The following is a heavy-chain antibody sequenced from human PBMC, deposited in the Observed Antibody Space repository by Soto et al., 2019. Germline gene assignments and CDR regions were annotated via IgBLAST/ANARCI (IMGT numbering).Heavy chain of an antibody. J-gene: IGHJ4*02. Sequence: GGSLRLSCAASGFTFSSYWMHWVRQAPGKGLVWVSRINPDGSATNYADSVKGRFTISRDNAKNTLYLQMNSLRAEDTAVFYCGRGGSXXPMAPGYWGQGTLVTVSS. CDR1: GFTFSSYW. CDR2: INPDGSAT. V-gene: IGHV3-74*01. D-gene: IGHD3-10*01. CDR3: GRGGSXXPMAPGY.